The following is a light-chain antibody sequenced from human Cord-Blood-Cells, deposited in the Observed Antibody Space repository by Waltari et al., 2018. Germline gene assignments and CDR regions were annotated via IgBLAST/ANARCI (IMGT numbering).Light chain of an antibody. CDR1: QSVSSY. CDR3: QQRSNWPPG. J-gene: IGKJ5*01. CDR2: DAS. V-gene: IGKV3-11*01. Sequence: ELVLTQSPATPSLSPGERATFSCRASQSVSSYLAWYQQKPGQAPRLLIYDASNRATGIPARFSGSGSGTDCTLTISSLEPEDFAVYFCQQRSNWPPGFGQGTRLEIK.